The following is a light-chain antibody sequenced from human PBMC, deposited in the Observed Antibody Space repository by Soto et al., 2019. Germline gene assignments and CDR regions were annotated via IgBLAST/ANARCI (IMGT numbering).Light chain of an antibody. V-gene: IGLV1-47*01. J-gene: IGLJ3*02. CDR3: AAWDDSLSAGV. Sequence: QSVLTQPPSTSGPPGQRVTISCSGSRSNIGTNYVYWYQQLPGTAPKLLIDRNNQRPSGVPDRFSGSKSGASASLAISGLRSEDEADYYCAAWDDSLSAGVFGGGTKLTVL. CDR2: RNN. CDR1: RSNIGTNY.